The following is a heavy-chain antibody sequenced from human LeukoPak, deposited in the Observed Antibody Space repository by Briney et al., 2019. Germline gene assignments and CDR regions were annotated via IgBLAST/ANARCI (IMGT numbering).Heavy chain of an antibody. CDR1: GFTFDHYA. D-gene: IGHD3-22*01. J-gene: IGHJ3*02. CDR2: ISWNSGSI. CDR3: AKDLTMIDAFDI. V-gene: IGHV3-9*01. Sequence: GGSLRLSCAASGFTFDHYAMHSVRQAPGNGLEWVSGISWNSGSIGYADSVKGRFTTSRDNAKNSLYLQMNSLRAEDTALYYCAKDLTMIDAFDIWGQGTMVTVSS.